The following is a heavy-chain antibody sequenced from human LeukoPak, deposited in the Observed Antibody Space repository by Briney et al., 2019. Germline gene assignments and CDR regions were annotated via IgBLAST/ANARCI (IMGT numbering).Heavy chain of an antibody. CDR1: GYTFTSYY. J-gene: IGHJ6*02. V-gene: IGHV1-46*01. CDR3: ARDRTIFGGYYYYGMDV. Sequence: ASVKVSCKASGYTFTSYYVHWVRQAPGQGLEWMGIINPSGGSTSYAQKFQGRVTMTRDTSTSTVYMELSSLRSEDTAVYYCARDRTIFGGYYYYGMDVWGQGTTVTVSS. D-gene: IGHD3-3*01. CDR2: INPSGGST.